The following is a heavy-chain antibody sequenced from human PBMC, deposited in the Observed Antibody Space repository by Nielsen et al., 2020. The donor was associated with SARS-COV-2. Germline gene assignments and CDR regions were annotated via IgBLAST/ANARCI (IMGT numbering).Heavy chain of an antibody. J-gene: IGHJ3*02. CDR1: GFTFDDYA. CDR2: ISWNSGSI. Sequence: GGSLRLSCAASGFTFDDYAMHWVRQAPGKGLEWVSGISWNSGSIGYADSVKGRFTISRDKAKNSLYLQMNSLRAEDTALYYCAKDMGWTDAFDIWGQGTMVTVSS. CDR3: AKDMGWTDAFDI. D-gene: IGHD6-19*01. V-gene: IGHV3-9*01.